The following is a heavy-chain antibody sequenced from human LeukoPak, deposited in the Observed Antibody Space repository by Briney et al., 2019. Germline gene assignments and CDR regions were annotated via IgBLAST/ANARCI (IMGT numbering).Heavy chain of an antibody. D-gene: IGHD3-22*01. CDR1: GFTVSSNY. V-gene: IGHV3-53*01. CDR3: ARGEGYYDSSVYREYFQH. CDR2: IYSGVST. Sequence: GGSLRLSCAASGFTVSSNYMSWVRQAPGKGLEWVSVIYSGVSTYYADSVKGRFTISRDKSKNTLYLQMNSLRAEDTAVYYCARGEGYYDSSVYREYFQHWGQGTLVTVSS. J-gene: IGHJ1*01.